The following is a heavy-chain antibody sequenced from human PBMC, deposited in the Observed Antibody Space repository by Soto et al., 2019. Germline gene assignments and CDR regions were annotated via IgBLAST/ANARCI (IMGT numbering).Heavy chain of an antibody. V-gene: IGHV3-15*07. Sequence: PGGSLRLSCTASDLTVSNARMTWVRQAPGKGLEWVGRIKSKTDGGTIDYAAAVKGRFTISRDDSDNTLYLQMDSLKTEDTAVYYCTTRIAVTVTRLEVWGQGTTVPVSS. J-gene: IGHJ6*02. CDR3: TTRIAVTVTRLEV. CDR1: DLTVSNAR. CDR2: IKSKTDGGTI. D-gene: IGHD6-19*01.